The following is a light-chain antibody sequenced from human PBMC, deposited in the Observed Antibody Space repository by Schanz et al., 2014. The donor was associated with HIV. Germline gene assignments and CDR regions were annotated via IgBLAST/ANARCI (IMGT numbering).Light chain of an antibody. Sequence: EIVMTQSPATLSVSPGERATLSCRASQSVSRNLAWYQQKPGQAPRLLIFGASKRATGIPDRFSGSESGTDFTLTINRMEPEDYAVYYCQQYGSPPWTFGQGTKVEVK. CDR3: QQYGSPPWT. CDR2: GAS. CDR1: QSVSRN. J-gene: IGKJ1*01. V-gene: IGKV3-20*01.